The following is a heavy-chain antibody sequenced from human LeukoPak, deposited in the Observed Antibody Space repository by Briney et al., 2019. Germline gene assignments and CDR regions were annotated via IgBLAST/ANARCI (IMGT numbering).Heavy chain of an antibody. D-gene: IGHD1-26*01. J-gene: IGHJ2*01. V-gene: IGHV4-61*02. Sequence: PSQTLSLTCTVSGGSISSGSYYWSWIRQPAGKGLEWIGRIYTSGSTNYNPSLKSRVTISVDTSKNQFSLKLSSVTAADTAVYFCARVVGTVGVAGGYFDLWGRGTLVAVSS. CDR3: ARVVGTVGVAGGYFDL. CDR2: IYTSGST. CDR1: GGSISSGSYY.